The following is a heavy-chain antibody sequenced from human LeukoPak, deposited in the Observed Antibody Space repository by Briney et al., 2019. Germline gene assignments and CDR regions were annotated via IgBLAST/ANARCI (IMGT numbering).Heavy chain of an antibody. CDR1: GGSISSGGYY. Sequence: PSQTLSLTCTVSGGSISSGGYYWSWIRQPPGKGLEWIGRIYASGSTNYNPSLKSRVTISVDTSKNQFSLRLSSVTAADTAVYYCARSGYSNFDYWGQGTLVTVSS. J-gene: IGHJ4*02. D-gene: IGHD3-3*01. CDR3: ARSGYSNFDY. CDR2: IYASGST. V-gene: IGHV4-61*02.